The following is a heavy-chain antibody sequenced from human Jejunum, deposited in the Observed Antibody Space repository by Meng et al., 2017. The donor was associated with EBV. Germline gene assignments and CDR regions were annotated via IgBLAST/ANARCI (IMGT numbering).Heavy chain of an antibody. CDR3: AHRPSTPLSATFDY. Sequence: QITLKDSGPTLVKPTQTLTLTCTFSGFSFSTSGVGVGWIRQPPGKALEWLALIYWDDDKRYSPSLKSRLTITKDTSKTQVVLTMTNIDPVDTATYYCAHRPSTPLSATFDYWGQGTLVTVSS. D-gene: IGHD2-15*01. V-gene: IGHV2-5*02. CDR2: IYWDDDK. CDR1: GFSFSTSGVG. J-gene: IGHJ4*02.